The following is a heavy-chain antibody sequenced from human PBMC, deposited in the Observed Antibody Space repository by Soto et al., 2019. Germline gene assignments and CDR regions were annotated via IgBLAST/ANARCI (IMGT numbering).Heavy chain of an antibody. CDR1: GFTFSSYG. CDR2: ISYDGSNK. CDR3: AGTRYSSGWYRDDDYYYYMDV. V-gene: IGHV3-30*03. Sequence: PGGSLRLSCAASGFTFSSYGMHWVRQAPGKGLEWVAVISYDGSNKYYADSVKGRFTISRDNSKNTLYLQMNSLRAEDTAVYYCAGTRYSSGWYRDDDYYYYMDVWGKGTTVTVSS. J-gene: IGHJ6*03. D-gene: IGHD6-19*01.